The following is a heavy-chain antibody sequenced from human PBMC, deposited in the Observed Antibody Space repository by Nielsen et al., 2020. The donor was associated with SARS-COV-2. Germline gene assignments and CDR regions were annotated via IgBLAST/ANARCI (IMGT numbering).Heavy chain of an antibody. CDR3: ARIHYSDYYFDY. V-gene: IGHV2-5*02. CDR2: IYWDDDK. J-gene: IGHJ4*02. Sequence: SGPTLVKPTQTLTLTCTFSGFSLSTSGVGVGWIRQPPGKALEWLALIYWDDDKRYSPSLKSRLTITKDTSKNQVVLTMTNMDPVDTATYYCARIHYSDYYFDYWGQGTLVTVSS. D-gene: IGHD5-18*01. CDR1: GFSLSTSGVG.